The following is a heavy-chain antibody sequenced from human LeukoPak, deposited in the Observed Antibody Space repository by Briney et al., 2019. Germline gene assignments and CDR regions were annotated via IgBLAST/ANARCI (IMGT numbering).Heavy chain of an antibody. D-gene: IGHD4-17*01. J-gene: IGHJ4*02. Sequence: GGSLRLSCVGSGFTFSRSAMSWVRLAPGKGLEWVSGISGSGGHTYYTDSVKGRFTISRDNAKNSLYLQMNSLRAEDTAVYYCARGNYGDYYFDYWGQGTLVTVSS. CDR1: GFTFSRSA. CDR2: ISGSGGHT. CDR3: ARGNYGDYYFDY. V-gene: IGHV3-21*05.